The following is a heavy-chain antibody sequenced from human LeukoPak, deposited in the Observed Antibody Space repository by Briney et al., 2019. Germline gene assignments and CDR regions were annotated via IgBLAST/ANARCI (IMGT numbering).Heavy chain of an antibody. J-gene: IGHJ4*02. CDR3: ARPPARYSYGYYFDY. D-gene: IGHD5-18*01. CDR2: IIPILGIA. V-gene: IGHV1-69*04. CDR1: GGTFSSYA. Sequence: LRASVKVSCKASGGTFSSYAIIWVRQAPGQGLEWMGRIIPILGIANYAQKFQGRVTITADKSTSTAYMELSSLRSEDTAVYYCARPPARYSYGYYFDYWGQGTLVTVSS.